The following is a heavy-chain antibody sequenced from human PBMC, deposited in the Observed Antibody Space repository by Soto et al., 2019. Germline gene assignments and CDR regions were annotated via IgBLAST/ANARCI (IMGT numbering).Heavy chain of an antibody. CDR2: MSGSGDST. V-gene: IGHV3-23*01. J-gene: IGHJ4*02. CDR3: AKARSSTTFDY. Sequence: GGSLRLSCAASGFTFSSYAMNWVRQAPGKGLEWVSAMSGSGDSTYYADSVKGRFTISRDNSKNTLHLQMNSLRAEDTAVYYCAKARSSTTFDYWGQGTLVTVSS. D-gene: IGHD1-26*01. CDR1: GFTFSSYA.